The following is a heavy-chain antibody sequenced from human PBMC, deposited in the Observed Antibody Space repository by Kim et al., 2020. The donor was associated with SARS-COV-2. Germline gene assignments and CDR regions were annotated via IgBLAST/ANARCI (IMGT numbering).Heavy chain of an antibody. D-gene: IGHD2-2*01. V-gene: IGHV4-59*08. CDR3: ARQLIYCSSTSCYDNYYYYGMDV. CDR1: GGSISSYY. J-gene: IGHJ6*02. CDR2: IYYSGST. Sequence: SETLSLTCTVSGGSISSYYWSWIRQPPGKGLEWIGYIYYSGSTNYNPSLKSRVTISVDTSKNQFSLKLSSVTAADTAVYYSARQLIYCSSTSCYDNYYYYGMDVWGQGTTVTVSS.